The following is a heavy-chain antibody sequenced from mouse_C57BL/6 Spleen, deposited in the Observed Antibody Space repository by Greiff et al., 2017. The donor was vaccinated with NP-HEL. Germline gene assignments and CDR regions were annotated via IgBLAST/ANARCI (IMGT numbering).Heavy chain of an antibody. CDR2: ISSGSSTI. CDR3: ARRPDYYGSSYEYFDV. V-gene: IGHV5-17*01. Sequence: EVKVVESGGGLVKPGGSLKLSCAASGFTFSDYGMHWVRQAPEKGLEWVAYISSGSSTIYYADTVKGRFTISRDNAKNTLFLQMTSLRSEDTAMYYCARRPDYYGSSYEYFDVWGTGTTVTVSS. J-gene: IGHJ1*03. CDR1: GFTFSDYG. D-gene: IGHD1-1*01.